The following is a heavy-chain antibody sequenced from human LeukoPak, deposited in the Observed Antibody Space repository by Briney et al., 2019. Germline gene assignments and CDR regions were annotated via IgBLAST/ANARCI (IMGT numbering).Heavy chain of an antibody. CDR3: AKGVFYSSTEYFQH. V-gene: IGHV3-30*18. J-gene: IGHJ1*01. CDR2: ISYDGSNK. D-gene: IGHD6-13*01. Sequence: QSGGSLRLSCAASGFTFSSYGMHWVRQAPGKGLEWVAVISYDGSNKYYADSVKGRFTISRDNSKNTLYLQMNSLRAEDTAVYYCAKGVFYSSTEYFQHWGQGTLVTVSS. CDR1: GFTFSSYG.